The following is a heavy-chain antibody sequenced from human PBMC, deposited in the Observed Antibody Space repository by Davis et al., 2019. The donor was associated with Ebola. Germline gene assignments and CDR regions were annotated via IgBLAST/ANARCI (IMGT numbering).Heavy chain of an antibody. Sequence: AASVKVSCKTSGYIFSGYYMHWVRQAPGQGLEWMGWINPDSGGTIYAQKFQGRVTMSRETSINTAYMEVSGLRSDDTAVYYCARDGSTSDQKSGELDYWGQGPLVTVSS. CDR1: GYIFSGYY. J-gene: IGHJ4*02. CDR3: ARDGSTSDQKSGELDY. CDR2: INPDSGGT. D-gene: IGHD7-27*01. V-gene: IGHV1-2*02.